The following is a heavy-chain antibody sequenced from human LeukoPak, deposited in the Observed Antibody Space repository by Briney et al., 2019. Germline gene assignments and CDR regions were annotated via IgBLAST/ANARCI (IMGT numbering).Heavy chain of an antibody. Sequence: AGSLRLSCAAPGFTFSGYYMSWVRQAPGKGLEWVSCIGSSSTYTNYADSVKGRFTISRDNAKNSLYLQMDGLRAEDTAVYYCARDRGAVAATWFDYWGQGTLVTVSS. CDR2: IGSSSTYT. D-gene: IGHD6-19*01. J-gene: IGHJ4*02. CDR1: GFTFSGYY. V-gene: IGHV3-11*05. CDR3: ARDRGAVAATWFDY.